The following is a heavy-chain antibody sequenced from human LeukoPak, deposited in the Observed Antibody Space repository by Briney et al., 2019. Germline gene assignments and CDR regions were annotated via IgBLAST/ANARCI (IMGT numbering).Heavy chain of an antibody. CDR1: GFTFSSYA. J-gene: IGHJ6*02. CDR3: ARRRMSHYDMDV. CDR2: ISSNGGST. Sequence: RGFLRLSCAASGFTFSSYAMHWVRQAPGKGLEYVSAISSNGGSTYYASSVKGRFTISRDNSKNTLYLQMGSLRAEDMAVYYCARRRMSHYDMDVWGQGTTVTVS. D-gene: IGHD2-8*01. V-gene: IGHV3-64*01.